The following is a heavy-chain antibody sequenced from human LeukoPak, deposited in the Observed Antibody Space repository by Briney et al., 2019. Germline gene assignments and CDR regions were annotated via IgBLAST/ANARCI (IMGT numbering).Heavy chain of an antibody. CDR2: ISWNSGTK. CDR1: GFTFDDYA. D-gene: IGHD2-8*01. Sequence: GGSLRLSCAASGFTFDDYAMHWVRQAPWKGLEWVSGISWNSGTKGYADSVKGRFTISRDNAKNSLYLQMNSLRGEDAALYYCAVLHYYAMDVWGQGTTVTVSS. J-gene: IGHJ6*02. V-gene: IGHV3-9*01. CDR3: AVLHYYAMDV.